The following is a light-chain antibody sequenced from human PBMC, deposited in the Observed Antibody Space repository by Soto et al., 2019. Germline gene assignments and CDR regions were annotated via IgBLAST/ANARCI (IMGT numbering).Light chain of an antibody. CDR1: QDLHTL. J-gene: IGKJ1*01. CDR3: QQHNRFPWT. CDR2: SAS. V-gene: IGKV1-12*02. Sequence: DIQVTQSPSSVSASVGDRVTITCRASQDLHTLLAWYQLKPGESPKLLIYSASTLFSGVPSRFSGRGTATYFTLDIDNLQPEDFATYYCQQHNRFPWTFGQGTRVEMK.